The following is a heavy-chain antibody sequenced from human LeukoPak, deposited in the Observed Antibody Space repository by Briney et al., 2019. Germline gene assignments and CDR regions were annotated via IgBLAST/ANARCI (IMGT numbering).Heavy chain of an antibody. CDR3: ARDEAIVVVPAAKTPFDY. V-gene: IGHV1-8*01. J-gene: IGHJ4*02. CDR2: MNPNSGNT. D-gene: IGHD2-2*01. CDR1: GYTFTSYD. Sequence: ASVKVSCKASGYTFTSYDINWVRQATGQGLEWMGWMNPNSGNTGYAQKFQGRVTMTRNTSISTAYMELSSLRSEDTAVYYCARDEAIVVVPAAKTPFDYWGQGTLVTVSS.